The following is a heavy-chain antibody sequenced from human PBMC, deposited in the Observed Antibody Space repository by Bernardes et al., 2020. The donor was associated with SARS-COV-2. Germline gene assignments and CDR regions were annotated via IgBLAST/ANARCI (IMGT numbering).Heavy chain of an antibody. CDR2: ISPYSGNT. CDR1: GYNFPNYA. J-gene: IGHJ5*02. CDR3: AREVTGSGSYWLDP. D-gene: IGHD3-10*01. V-gene: IGHV1-18*01. Sequence: SVKVSCKASGYNFPNYAITWLRLAPGQGLEWMGWISPYSGNTIYERRLQGRVSMTTDTSTSTAYMELRSPRSDDTAVYYCAREVTGSGSYWLDPWGPGTLVTVSS.